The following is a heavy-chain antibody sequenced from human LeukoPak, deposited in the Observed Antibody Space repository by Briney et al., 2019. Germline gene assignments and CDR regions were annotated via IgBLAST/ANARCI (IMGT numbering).Heavy chain of an antibody. D-gene: IGHD4-11*01. CDR1: GFTFSSYA. Sequence: GGSLRLSCAASGFTFSSYAMSWVRQAPGKGLEWVSAISGSGGSTYYADSVKGRFTISRDNSKNTLYLQMNSLRAEDTAVYYCAKAHDYSNYYYYYGMDVWGQGTTVTVSS. V-gene: IGHV3-23*01. CDR2: ISGSGGST. J-gene: IGHJ6*02. CDR3: AKAHDYSNYYYYYGMDV.